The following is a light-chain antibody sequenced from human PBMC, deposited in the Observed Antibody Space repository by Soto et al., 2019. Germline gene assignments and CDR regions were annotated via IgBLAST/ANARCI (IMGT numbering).Light chain of an antibody. V-gene: IGKV3-11*01. J-gene: IGKJ3*01. Sequence: EIVLTQSPATLSLSPGEKATLSCRASQSIGTYLAWYQHKPGQAPRLLIYDASNRTTGVPVRFSGSGSGTDFSLTISSREPEDFAIYYCQQRGNWPPFTFGPGTKVDIK. CDR2: DAS. CDR3: QQRGNWPPFT. CDR1: QSIGTY.